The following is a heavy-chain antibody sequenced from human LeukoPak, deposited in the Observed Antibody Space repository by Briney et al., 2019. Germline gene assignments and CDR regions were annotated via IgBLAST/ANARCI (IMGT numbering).Heavy chain of an antibody. D-gene: IGHD5-12*01. CDR1: GFTFSSYA. Sequence: PRRSLRRSGAASGFTFSSYAMNWFVQGPGKRLHRVAVISYDGSNKYYADSVKGRFTISRDNSKNTLYLQMNSLRAEDTAVYYCARWYGYDWGFDYWGQGTLVTVSS. V-gene: IGHV3-30*14. CDR3: ARWYGYDWGFDY. J-gene: IGHJ4*02. CDR2: ISYDGSNK.